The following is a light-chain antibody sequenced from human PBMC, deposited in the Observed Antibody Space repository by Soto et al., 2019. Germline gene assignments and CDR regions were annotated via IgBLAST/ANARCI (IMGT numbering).Light chain of an antibody. CDR3: NSYTTSETYV. CDR1: NSDVGSYNR. J-gene: IGLJ1*01. CDR2: DVN. V-gene: IGLV2-14*01. Sequence: QSVLTQPASVSGSPGQSITISCTGTNSDVGSYNRVSWYQQPPGTAPKLMIFDVNNRPSGVSYRFSGSKSGNTAYLTISGLRAEDEADYYCNSYTTSETYVFGTGTKVTVL.